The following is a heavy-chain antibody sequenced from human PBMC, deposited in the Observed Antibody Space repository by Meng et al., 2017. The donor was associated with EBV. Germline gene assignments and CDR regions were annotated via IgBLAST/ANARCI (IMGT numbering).Heavy chain of an antibody. CDR2: IYHSGST. Sequence: VPPQESGPGLVKPSGTLALTCAVSGGSISSSNWWSWVRQPPGKGLEWIGEIYHSGSTNYNPSLKSRVTISVDKSKNQFSLKLSSVTAADTAVYYCARRSLDYYDSSGFDYWGQGTLVTVSS. V-gene: IGHV4-4*02. J-gene: IGHJ4*02. CDR1: GGSISSSNW. CDR3: ARRSLDYYDSSGFDY. D-gene: IGHD3-22*01.